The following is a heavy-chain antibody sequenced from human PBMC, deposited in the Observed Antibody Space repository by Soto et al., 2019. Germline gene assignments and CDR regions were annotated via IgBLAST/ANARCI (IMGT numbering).Heavy chain of an antibody. CDR1: GGSVSSCGYS. Sequence: PSETLSLTCPVSGGSVSSCGYSWTWIRQPPGKVLEWIGYIHHSGTTNYNPSVTSRVTISVDTSKNQFYLKLSSVTAADTAVYYCSRVQCRSTSCRRGISYKGQALFDPWGDGTLDTLSS. D-gene: IGHD2-2*01. CDR3: SRVQCRSTSCRRGISYKGQALFDP. CDR2: IHHSGTT. J-gene: IGHJ5*02. V-gene: IGHV4-61*08.